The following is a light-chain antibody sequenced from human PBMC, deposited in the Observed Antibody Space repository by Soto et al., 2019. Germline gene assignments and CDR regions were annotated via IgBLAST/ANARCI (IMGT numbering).Light chain of an antibody. Sequence: QSVLTQPRSVSGSPGQSVTISCTGTSSDVGGCQFVSWYQQYPGKAPKVMIYEVTKRPSGVPDRFSGSKSGNTASLTVSGLQADDEADYYCASHAGSSHAWVFGGGTKVTVL. J-gene: IGLJ3*02. CDR3: ASHAGSSHAWV. CDR2: EVT. CDR1: SSDVGGCQF. V-gene: IGLV2-11*01.